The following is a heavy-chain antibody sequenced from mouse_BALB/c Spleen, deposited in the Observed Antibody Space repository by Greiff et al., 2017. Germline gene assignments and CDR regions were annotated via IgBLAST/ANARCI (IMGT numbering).Heavy chain of an antibody. CDR1: GYAFTNYL. D-gene: IGHD1-2*01. Sequence: VQLQESGAELVRPGTSVKVSCKASGYAFTNYLIEWVKQRPGQGLEWIGVINPGSGGTNYNEKFKGKATLTADKSSSTAYMQLSSPTSDDSAVYFCARGGPLTTADYWGQGTTLTVSS. V-gene: IGHV1-54*01. J-gene: IGHJ2*01. CDR3: ARGGPLTTADY. CDR2: INPGSGGT.